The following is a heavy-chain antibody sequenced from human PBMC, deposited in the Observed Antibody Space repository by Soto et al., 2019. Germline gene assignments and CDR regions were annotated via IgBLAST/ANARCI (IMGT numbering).Heavy chain of an antibody. CDR1: GFTFSSYA. CDR2: ISYDGSNK. Sequence: PGGSLRLSCAASGFTFSSYAMHWVRQAPGKGLEWVAVISYDGSNKYYADSVKGRFTISRDNSKNTLYLQMNSLRAEDTAVYYCARDLYDSSGYYYLTYYYGMDVWGQGTTVTVS. D-gene: IGHD3-22*01. CDR3: ARDLYDSSGYYYLTYYYGMDV. V-gene: IGHV3-30-3*01. J-gene: IGHJ6*02.